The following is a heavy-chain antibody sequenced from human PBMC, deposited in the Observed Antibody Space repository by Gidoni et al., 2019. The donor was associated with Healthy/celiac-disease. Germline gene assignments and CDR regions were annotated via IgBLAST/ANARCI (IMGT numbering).Heavy chain of an antibody. J-gene: IGHJ3*02. CDR1: GGSISSSSYS. Sequence: QLQLQASLPGLVKPSETLSLTCTVSGGSISSSSYSWGWIRQPPGKGLEWIGSIYFCGSTYYNPSLKSRVTISVDTSKNQFSLKLSSVTAADTAVYYCAREGAEYYYDSSGYQAAFDIWGQGTMVTVSS. V-gene: IGHV4-39*07. CDR2: IYFCGST. CDR3: AREGAEYYYDSSGYQAAFDI. D-gene: IGHD3-22*01.